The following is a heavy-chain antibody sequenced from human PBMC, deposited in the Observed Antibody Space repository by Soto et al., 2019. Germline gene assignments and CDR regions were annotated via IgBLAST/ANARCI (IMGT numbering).Heavy chain of an antibody. CDR3: AKAQGIAARVAYYYYGMDV. V-gene: IGHV3-33*06. CDR1: GFTFSSYG. J-gene: IGHJ6*02. D-gene: IGHD6-13*01. Sequence: GGSLRLSCAASGFTFSSYGMHWVRQAPGKGLEWVAVIWYDGSNKYYADSVKGRFTISRDNSKCTLYLQMNSLRAEDTAVYYCAKAQGIAARVAYYYYGMDVWGQGTTVTVSS. CDR2: IWYDGSNK.